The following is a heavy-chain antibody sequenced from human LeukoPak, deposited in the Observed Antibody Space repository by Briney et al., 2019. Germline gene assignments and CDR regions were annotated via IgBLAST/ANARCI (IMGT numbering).Heavy chain of an antibody. Sequence: PSETLSLTCAVYGGSFSGYNWSWIRQPPGKGLEWIGEINHSGSTNYNPSLKSRVTISVDTSKNQFSLKLSSVTATDSAVYYCAEGREAGNLAVAGTTFDYWGQGTLVTVSS. CDR1: GGSFSGYN. D-gene: IGHD6-19*01. J-gene: IGHJ4*02. V-gene: IGHV4-34*01. CDR2: INHSGST. CDR3: AEGREAGNLAVAGTTFDY.